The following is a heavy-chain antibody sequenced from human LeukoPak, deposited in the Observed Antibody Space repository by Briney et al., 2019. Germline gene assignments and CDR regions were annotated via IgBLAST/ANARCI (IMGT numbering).Heavy chain of an antibody. J-gene: IGHJ6*03. CDR3: ARDPGGYYYMDV. Sequence: PSETLSLTCTVSGGSISSDYWSWIRQPPGKGLEWIGYIYYGGSTNYNPSLKSRVTISVDTSKNQFSLKLSSVTAADTAVYYCARDPGGYYYMDVWGKGTTVTVSS. D-gene: IGHD3-16*01. V-gene: IGHV4-59*01. CDR1: GGSISSDY. CDR2: IYYGGST.